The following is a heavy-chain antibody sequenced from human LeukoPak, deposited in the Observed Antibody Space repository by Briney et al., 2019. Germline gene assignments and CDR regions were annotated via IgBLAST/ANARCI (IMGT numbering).Heavy chain of an antibody. CDR3: ARVVFLRQQQLLFDY. V-gene: IGHV4-59*08. D-gene: IGHD6-13*01. J-gene: IGHJ4*02. Sequence: SETLSLTCTVSGGSISSYYWSWIRQPPGKGLEWIGYIYYSGSTYYNPSLKSRVTISVDTSKNQFSLKLSSVTAADTAVYYCARVVFLRQQQLLFDYWGQGTLVTVSS. CDR2: IYYSGST. CDR1: GGSISSYY.